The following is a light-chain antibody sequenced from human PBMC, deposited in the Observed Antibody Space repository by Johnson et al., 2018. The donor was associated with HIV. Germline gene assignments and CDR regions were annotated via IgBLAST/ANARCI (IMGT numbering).Light chain of an antibody. CDR3: GTWDSSLSAYV. CDR1: SSNIGNNY. V-gene: IGLV1-51*01. CDR2: DNN. Sequence: QSVLTQPPSVSAAPGQKVTISCSGSSSNIGNNYVSWYQQLPGTAPKLLIYDNNKRPSGIPDRFSGSKSGTSATLGITGRQTGDEADYYCGTWDSSLSAYVFVTGTKVTVL. J-gene: IGLJ1*01.